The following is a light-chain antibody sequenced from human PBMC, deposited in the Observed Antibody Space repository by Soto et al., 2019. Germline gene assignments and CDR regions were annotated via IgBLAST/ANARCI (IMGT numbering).Light chain of an antibody. CDR1: QSVSSN. CDR2: GAS. Sequence: EIVMTQSPATLSVSPGERATLSCRSSQSVSSNLAWYQQKPGQAPRLLIXGASTRATGIPARFSGSGSGTEFTLTISSLQSEDFAVYYCQQYNNWPSTWTFGQGTKVDIK. CDR3: QQYNNWPSTWT. V-gene: IGKV3-15*01. J-gene: IGKJ1*01.